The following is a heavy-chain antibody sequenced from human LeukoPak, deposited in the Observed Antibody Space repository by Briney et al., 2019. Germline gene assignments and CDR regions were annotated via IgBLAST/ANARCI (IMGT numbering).Heavy chain of an antibody. Sequence: ASVKVSCKVSGYTLTELSMHWVRQAPGKGLDWMGGFDPEDGEIIYAQKFQDRVTMTGDTSTDTAYMELSSLRSDDTAVCYCATEKDDSSGYYYFDYWGQGTLVTVSS. J-gene: IGHJ4*02. CDR2: FDPEDGEI. CDR1: GYTLTELS. D-gene: IGHD3-22*01. V-gene: IGHV1-24*01. CDR3: ATEKDDSSGYYYFDY.